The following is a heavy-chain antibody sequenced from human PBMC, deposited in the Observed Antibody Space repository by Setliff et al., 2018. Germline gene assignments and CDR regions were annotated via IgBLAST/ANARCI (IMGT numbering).Heavy chain of an antibody. CDR1: GYTFTGYY. J-gene: IGHJ5*02. V-gene: IGHV1-2*02. Sequence: GASVKVSCKASGYTFTGYYMHWVRQAPGQGLVWMGWINPNSGGTNYAQKFQGRVTMTRDTSISTAYMELSRLRSDDTAVYYCALEEYTSRWTKRFDPWGQGTLVTVSS. D-gene: IGHD6-13*01. CDR2: INPNSGGT. CDR3: ALEEYTSRWTKRFDP.